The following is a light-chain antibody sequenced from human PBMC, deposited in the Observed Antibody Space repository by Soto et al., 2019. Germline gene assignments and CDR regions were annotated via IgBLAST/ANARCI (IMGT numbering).Light chain of an antibody. CDR2: GNN. V-gene: IGLV1-47*02. CDR3: AAWDDSLRVL. Sequence: QSVLTQPPSASGTPGQRVTISCSGSSSNIGTNYVYWYQQFPGTAPKLLIYGNNQRPSGVPDRFSGSKSGTSASLAISGLRSEDEADYYCAAWDDSLRVLFGGGTQLTVL. J-gene: IGLJ7*01. CDR1: SSNIGTNY.